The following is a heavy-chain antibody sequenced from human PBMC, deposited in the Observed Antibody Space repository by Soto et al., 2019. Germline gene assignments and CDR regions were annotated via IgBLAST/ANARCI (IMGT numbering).Heavy chain of an antibody. J-gene: IGHJ4*02. D-gene: IGHD1-20*01. CDR2: TGISGRTT. V-gene: IGHV3-23*01. CDR1: GFSFNTYA. Sequence: PXESLTISCAASGFSFNTYAMSLVRQAPGKGLEWVSTTGISGRTTYYADSVKGRFTVSRDDSKNTLDLQMSSLRAEDTAVYYCATVHNTSRSFDYWGQGTLVTVSS. CDR3: ATVHNTSRSFDY.